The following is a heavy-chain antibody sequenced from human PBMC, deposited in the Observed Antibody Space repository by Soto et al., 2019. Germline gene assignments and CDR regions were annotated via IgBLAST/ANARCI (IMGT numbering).Heavy chain of an antibody. D-gene: IGHD3-9*01. Sequence: EVQLLESGGGLVQLGGSLRLSCAASGFTFRSYAMSWVRQAPGRGLECVSSIDGSGAGAYYADSVKGRFTISRDNSKNTLDLQMNSLRAEDTAVYYCAKGDILTGSKEGWDYWGQGTLVTVSS. CDR1: GFTFRSYA. CDR3: AKGDILTGSKEGWDY. CDR2: IDGSGAGA. V-gene: IGHV3-23*01. J-gene: IGHJ4*02.